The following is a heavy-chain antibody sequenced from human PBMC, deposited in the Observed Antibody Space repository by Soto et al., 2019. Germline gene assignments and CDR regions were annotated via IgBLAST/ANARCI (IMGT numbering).Heavy chain of an antibody. Sequence: QVQLVQSGADVKKPGSSVKVSCQASGVTFSSETLGWVRQAPGQGLAWVGGSIPLVGTTSYAQKFQGRVTITADESTSTVYMELSSLRSDDTAVYFCATELGENPASPFDAWGQGTLVTVSS. CDR1: GVTFSSET. CDR2: SIPLVGTT. D-gene: IGHD3-10*01. V-gene: IGHV1-69*01. CDR3: ATELGENPASPFDA. J-gene: IGHJ4*02.